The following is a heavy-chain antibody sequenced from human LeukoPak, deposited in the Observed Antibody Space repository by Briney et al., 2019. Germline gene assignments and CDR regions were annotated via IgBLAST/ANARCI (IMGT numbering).Heavy chain of an antibody. CDR1: GFTFDDYG. CDR3: ARVTSSDWSSYFDY. J-gene: IGHJ4*02. Sequence: RPGGSLRLSCAASGFTFDDYGMSWVRQAPGKGLEWVSGINWNGGSTGYADSVKGRFTISRDNAKNSLYLQMNSLRAEDTALYYCARVTSSDWSSYFDYWGQGTLVTVSS. CDR2: INWNGGST. D-gene: IGHD6-19*01. V-gene: IGHV3-20*04.